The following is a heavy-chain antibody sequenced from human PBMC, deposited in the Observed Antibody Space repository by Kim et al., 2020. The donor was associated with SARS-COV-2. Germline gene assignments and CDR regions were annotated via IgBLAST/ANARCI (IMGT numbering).Heavy chain of an antibody. CDR1: GGTFSDYA. J-gene: IGHJ4*02. CDR3: ARGNWKKGDPRWGFPV. Sequence: SVKVSCKASGGTFSDYAFNWVRQAPGQGLEWMVGIIPLFGTPNYAQKFYGKVTIAADASTSTVYMELTSLEYDDTAIYYCARGNWKKGDPRWGFPVWGQGSQVTVSS. D-gene: IGHD2-21*01. V-gene: IGHV1-69*13. CDR2: IIPLFGTP.